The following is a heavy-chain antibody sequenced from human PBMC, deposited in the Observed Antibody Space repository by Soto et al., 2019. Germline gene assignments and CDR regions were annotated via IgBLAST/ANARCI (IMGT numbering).Heavy chain of an antibody. V-gene: IGHV4-4*07. CDR3: ARACSSNSCYDVFDY. CDR2: IYTSGST. D-gene: IGHD2-2*01. Sequence: KSSETLSLTCTVSDGSISSYYWSWIRQPAGKGLEWIGRIYTSGSTNYNPSLKSRVTMSVDTSKNQFSLKLSSVTAADTAVYYCARACSSNSCYDVFDYWGQGTLVTV. CDR1: DGSISSYY. J-gene: IGHJ4*02.